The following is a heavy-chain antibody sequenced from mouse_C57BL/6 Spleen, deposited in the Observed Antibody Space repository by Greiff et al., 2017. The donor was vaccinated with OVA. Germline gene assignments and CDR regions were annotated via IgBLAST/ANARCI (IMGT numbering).Heavy chain of an antibody. J-gene: IGHJ1*03. Sequence: DVKLQESGPGLVKPSQSLSLTCSVTGYSITSGYYWNWIRQFPGNKLEWMGYISYDGSNNYNPSLKNRISITRDTSKNQFFLKLNSVTTEDTATYYCARDATTVVAQSHWYFDVWGTGTTVTVSS. CDR3: ARDATTVVAQSHWYFDV. CDR2: ISYDGSN. V-gene: IGHV3-6*01. D-gene: IGHD1-1*01. CDR1: GYSITSGYY.